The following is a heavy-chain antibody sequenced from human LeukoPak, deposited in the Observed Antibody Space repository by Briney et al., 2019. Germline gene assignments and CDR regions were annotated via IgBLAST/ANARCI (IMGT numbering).Heavy chain of an antibody. CDR2: IYNGGST. J-gene: IGHJ2*01. Sequence: PGGSLRLSCAASGFTVSSTYMNWVRQAPGRGLEWVSVIYNGGSTSYADSVKGRFTISRDNAKNSLYLQMNSLRAEDTAVYYCASDRYGDFYWYFDLWGRGTLVTVSS. V-gene: IGHV3-53*01. CDR1: GFTVSSTY. CDR3: ASDRYGDFYWYFDL. D-gene: IGHD4-17*01.